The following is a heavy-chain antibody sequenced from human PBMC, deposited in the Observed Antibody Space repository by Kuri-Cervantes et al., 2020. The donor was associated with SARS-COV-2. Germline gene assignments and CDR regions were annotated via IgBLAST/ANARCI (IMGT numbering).Heavy chain of an antibody. J-gene: IGHJ3*02. Sequence: SETLSLTCTVSGGSISSYYWSWIRQPAGKGLEWIGRIYTSGSTNYNPSLKSLVTISVDTSKNQFSLKLSSVTAADTAVYYCARGARYYDSSGYYQGFDIWGQGTMVTVSS. V-gene: IGHV4-4*07. CDR1: GGSISSYY. D-gene: IGHD3-22*01. CDR3: ARGARYYDSSGYYQGFDI. CDR2: IYTSGST.